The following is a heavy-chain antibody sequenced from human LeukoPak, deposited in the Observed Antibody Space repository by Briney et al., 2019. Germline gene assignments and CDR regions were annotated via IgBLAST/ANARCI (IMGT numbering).Heavy chain of an antibody. D-gene: IGHD2-15*01. CDR3: ARAGSFSSSYGISWDY. CDR2: IKQDESEK. Sequence: GGSLRLSCAASGFSFSIYWMSWVRQAPGKGLEWVANIKQDESEKYYVDPVKGRFTISRDNAKNSLFLQMNSLRAEDTAVYYCARAGSFSSSYGISWDYWGQGALVAVSS. V-gene: IGHV3-7*01. CDR1: GFSFSIYW. J-gene: IGHJ4*02.